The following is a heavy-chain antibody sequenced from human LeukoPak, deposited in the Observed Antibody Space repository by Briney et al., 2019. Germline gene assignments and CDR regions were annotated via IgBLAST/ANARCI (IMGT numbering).Heavy chain of an antibody. CDR2: IYHDGRI. V-gene: IGHV4-38-2*02. D-gene: IGHD1-20*01. CDR3: ARDTSPGITGTY. Sequence: SETLSLTCTVSGYSITNGYYWGWIRQPPGKGLEWTGSIYHDGRIDYNPSLKSRVTISRDTSNDQFSLKLSSVTAADTAMYYCARDTSPGITGTYWGQGTLVTVSS. CDR1: GYSITNGYY. J-gene: IGHJ4*02.